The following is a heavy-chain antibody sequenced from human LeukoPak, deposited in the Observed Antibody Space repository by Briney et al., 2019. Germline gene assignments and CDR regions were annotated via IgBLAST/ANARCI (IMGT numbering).Heavy chain of an antibody. CDR3: ARDLYGRTFGELSRATHLYGMDV. CDR1: GFTFSSYW. CDR2: IKQDGSEK. J-gene: IGHJ6*02. V-gene: IGHV3-7*01. D-gene: IGHD3-10*01. Sequence: GGSLRLSCAASGFTFSSYWMSWVRQAPGKGLEWVANIKQDGSEKYYVDSVKGRFTISRDNAKNSLYLQMNSLRAEDTAVYYCARDLYGRTFGELSRATHLYGMDVWGQGTTVTVSS.